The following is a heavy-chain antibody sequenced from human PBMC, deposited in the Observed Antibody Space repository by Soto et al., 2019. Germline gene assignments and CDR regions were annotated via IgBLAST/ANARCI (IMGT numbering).Heavy chain of an antibody. CDR2: ISSTSSTI. J-gene: IGHJ5*02. V-gene: IGHV3-48*02. D-gene: IGHD3-9*01. CDR1: RFIFSSYS. CDR3: AREYYDILTGLNWFDP. Sequence: GSLRLSCAASRFIFSSYSINWVLPTPLNWLEFVSYISSTSSTIYYADSVKGRFTISRDNAKNSLYLQMNSLRDEDTAVYYCAREYYDILTGLNWFDPWGQGTLVTVSS.